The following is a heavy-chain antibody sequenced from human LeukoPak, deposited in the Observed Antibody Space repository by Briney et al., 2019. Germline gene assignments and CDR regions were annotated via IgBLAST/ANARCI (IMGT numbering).Heavy chain of an antibody. CDR2: ISYDGTNK. CDR1: GFALSFHA. CDR3: ARGMTASLRANAGFDI. J-gene: IGHJ3*02. D-gene: IGHD2-21*02. Sequence: PGRSLRLSCAASGFALSFHALHWVRQSPGKGLEWVAAISYDGTNKFYADSVKGRFTVSRDNSQKTMFLEMNSLRPEDTAVYSCARGMTASLRANAGFDIWGQGTTVAVSS. V-gene: IGHV3-30*04.